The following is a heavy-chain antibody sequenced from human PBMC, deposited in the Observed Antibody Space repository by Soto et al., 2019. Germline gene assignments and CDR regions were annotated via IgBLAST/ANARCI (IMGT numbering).Heavy chain of an antibody. Sequence: GGSLRLSCAASGFTFSSYAMSWVRQAPGKGLEWVSAISGSGGSTYYADSVKGRFTISRDNSKNTLYLQMNSLRAEDTAVYYCAKDSRYDYIWGSYRYKGSDYWGQGTLVTVSS. V-gene: IGHV3-23*01. J-gene: IGHJ4*02. D-gene: IGHD3-16*02. CDR2: ISGSGGST. CDR3: AKDSRYDYIWGSYRYKGSDY. CDR1: GFTFSSYA.